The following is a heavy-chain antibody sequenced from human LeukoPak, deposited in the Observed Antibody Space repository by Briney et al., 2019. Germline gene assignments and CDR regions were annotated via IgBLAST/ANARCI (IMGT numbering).Heavy chain of an antibody. CDR3: AKGTNIAAGIFDC. CDR2: IKQDGGEK. J-gene: IGHJ4*02. Sequence: GGSLRLSCAASGFSFSSYWLSWVRQAPGKGLEWVANIKQDGGEKTYVDSVKGRFTTSRDNAKISLYLQMNSLRADDTAVYYCAKGTNIAAGIFDCWGQGTLVTVSS. CDR1: GFSFSSYW. D-gene: IGHD6-13*01. V-gene: IGHV3-7*04.